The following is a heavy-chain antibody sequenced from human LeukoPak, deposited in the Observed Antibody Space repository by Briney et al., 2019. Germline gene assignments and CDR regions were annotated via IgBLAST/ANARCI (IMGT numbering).Heavy chain of an antibody. CDR2: ISSNRKST. V-gene: IGHV3-21*01. CDR1: GFSISSHS. J-gene: IGHJ5*02. D-gene: IGHD6-6*01. CDR3: AKSLAASVDWFDP. Sequence: GGSLRLSXAASGFSISSHSMNWVRQAPGKGLEWVSCISSNRKSTYYADSVKGRFTISRDNAKNSLFLQMNSLRAEDTAVYYCAKSLAASVDWFDPWGQGTLVTVSS.